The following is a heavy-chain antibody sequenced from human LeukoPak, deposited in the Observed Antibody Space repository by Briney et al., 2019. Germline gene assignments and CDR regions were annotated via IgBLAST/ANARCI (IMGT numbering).Heavy chain of an antibody. Sequence: SETLSLTCTVSGGSSSSSGDYWGWIRQPPGKGLEWIGSINYSGSTFFNPSLRNRPTISVDTSKNQFSLKLSSVTAADTAVYYCARRAPYAFWSGFSRWGQGTLVTVSS. CDR3: ARRAPYAFWSGFSR. J-gene: IGHJ4*02. V-gene: IGHV4-39*01. D-gene: IGHD3-3*01. CDR2: INYSGST. CDR1: GGSSSSSGDY.